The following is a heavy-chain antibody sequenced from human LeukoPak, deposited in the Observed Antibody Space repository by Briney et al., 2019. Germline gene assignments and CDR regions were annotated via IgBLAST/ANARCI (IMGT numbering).Heavy chain of an antibody. J-gene: IGHJ3*02. V-gene: IGHV4-59*12. CDR2: IFYSGST. CDR1: GGSIGTSY. D-gene: IGHD3-22*01. CDR3: ARTYYYDSSGYYQPSRDAFDI. Sequence: MSSETLSLTCTVSGGSIGTSYWSWIRQPPGKGLEWIGYIFYSGSTNYNPSLKSRVTISVDTSKNQFSLKLSSVTAADTAVYYCARTYYYDSSGYYQPSRDAFDIWGQGTMVTVSS.